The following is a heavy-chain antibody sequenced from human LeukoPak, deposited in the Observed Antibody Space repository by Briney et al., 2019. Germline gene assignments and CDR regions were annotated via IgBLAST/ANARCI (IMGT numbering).Heavy chain of an antibody. CDR2: INAGNGNT. CDR1: GYTFTSYA. V-gene: IGHV1-3*03. D-gene: IGHD3-9*01. Sequence: ASVKVSCKASGYTFTSYAMHWVRQAPGQRLEWMGWINAGNGNTKYSQEFQGRVTITRDTSASTAYMELSSLRSEDMAVYYCARTASSYYDILTGYYPPDNWFDPWGQGTLVTVSS. CDR3: ARTASSYYDILTGYYPPDNWFDP. J-gene: IGHJ5*02.